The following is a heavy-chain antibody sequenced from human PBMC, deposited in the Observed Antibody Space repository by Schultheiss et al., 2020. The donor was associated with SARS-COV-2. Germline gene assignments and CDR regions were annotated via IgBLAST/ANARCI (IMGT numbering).Heavy chain of an antibody. D-gene: IGHD3-3*01. V-gene: IGHV3-23*01. J-gene: IGHJ4*02. Sequence: GGSLRLSCAASGFTFNTYAMGWVRQTPGKGLEWVSAISGSGGSTYYADSVKGRFTISRDNSKNTLYLQMNSLRAEDTAVYYCAKDPNHYDFWSGYPYYFDYWGQGTLVTVSS. CDR3: AKDPNHYDFWSGYPYYFDY. CDR2: ISGSGGST. CDR1: GFTFNTYA.